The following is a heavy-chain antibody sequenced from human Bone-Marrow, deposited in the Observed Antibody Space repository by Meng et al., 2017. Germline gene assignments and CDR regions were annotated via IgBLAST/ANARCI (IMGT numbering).Heavy chain of an antibody. D-gene: IGHD3-10*02. V-gene: IGHV3-53*01. J-gene: IGHJ6*02. Sequence: GEALKISCAASGFTVSSNYMSWVRQAPGKGLEWVSVIYSGGSTYYADSVEGRFTIPRDNSKNTLYLQMNSLRAEDTAVYYCARLFSYYYYGMDVWGQGTTVTVSS. CDR1: GFTVSSNY. CDR3: ARLFSYYYYGMDV. CDR2: IYSGGST.